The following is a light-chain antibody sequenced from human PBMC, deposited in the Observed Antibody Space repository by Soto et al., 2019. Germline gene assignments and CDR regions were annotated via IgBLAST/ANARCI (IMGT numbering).Light chain of an antibody. J-gene: IGLJ2*01. CDR3: SSYTSSSTYVV. Sequence: QSALTQPASVSGSPGQSITISCTGTSSDDGGYKYVSWYQQHPGKAPKLMIYDGSNRPSGVSNRFSGSKSGNTASLTISGLQAEDEADYYCSSYTSSSTYVVFGGGTKLTVL. V-gene: IGLV2-14*01. CDR1: SSDDGGYKY. CDR2: DGS.